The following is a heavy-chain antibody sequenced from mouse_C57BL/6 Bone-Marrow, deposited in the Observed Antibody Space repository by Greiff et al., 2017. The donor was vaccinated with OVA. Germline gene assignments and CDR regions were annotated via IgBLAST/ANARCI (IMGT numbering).Heavy chain of an antibody. Sequence: QVQLKESGAELAKPGASVKLSCKASGYTFTSYWMHWVKQRPGQGLAWIGYINPSSGYTKYNQKFKDKATLTADKSSSTAYMQLSSLTYEDSAVYDCARSRQLGAMDYWGQGTSVTVSS. J-gene: IGHJ4*01. V-gene: IGHV1-7*01. CDR3: ARSRQLGAMDY. D-gene: IGHD3-1*01. CDR1: GYTFTSYW. CDR2: INPSSGYT.